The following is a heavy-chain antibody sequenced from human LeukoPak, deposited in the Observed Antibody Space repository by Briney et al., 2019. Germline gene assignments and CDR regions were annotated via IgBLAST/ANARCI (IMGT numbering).Heavy chain of an antibody. CDR1: GFTFSSYG. J-gene: IGHJ6*03. V-gene: IGHV3-33*06. Sequence: GGSLRLSCAASGFTFSSYGMHWVRQAPGKGLEWVAVIWYDGSNKYYADSVKGRFTISRDNSKKTLYLQMNSLRAEDTAVYYCAKGGRGYGSGSYYLYYYYYMDVWGKGTTVTVSS. D-gene: IGHD3-10*01. CDR3: AKGGRGYGSGSYYLYYYYYMDV. CDR2: IWYDGSNK.